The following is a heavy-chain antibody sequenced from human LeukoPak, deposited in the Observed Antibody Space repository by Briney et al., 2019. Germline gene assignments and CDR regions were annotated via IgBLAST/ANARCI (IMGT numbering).Heavy chain of an antibody. Sequence: ASETLSLTCAVYGGSFSGYYWSWIRQPPGKGLEWIGEINHSGSTNYNPSLKSRVTISVDTSKNQFSLKLSSVTAADTAVYYCARGLRARGYSYGPVLRAFDIWGQGTMVTVSS. J-gene: IGHJ3*02. CDR1: GGSFSGYY. CDR2: INHSGST. CDR3: ARGLRARGYSYGPVLRAFDI. D-gene: IGHD5-18*01. V-gene: IGHV4-34*01.